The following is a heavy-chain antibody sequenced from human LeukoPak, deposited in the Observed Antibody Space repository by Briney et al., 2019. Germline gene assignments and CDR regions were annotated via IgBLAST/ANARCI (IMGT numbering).Heavy chain of an antibody. D-gene: IGHD3-3*01. CDR3: ARDLLDYDFWSGSLLGAFDI. CDR2: IYTSGST. J-gene: IGHJ3*02. CDR1: GGSISSYY. V-gene: IGHV4-4*07. Sequence: SETLSLTCTVSGGSISSYYWSWIRQPAGKGLEWIGCIYTSGSTNYNPSLKSRVTISVDKSKNQFSLKLSSVTAADTAVYYCARDLLDYDFWSGSLLGAFDIWGQGTMVTVSS.